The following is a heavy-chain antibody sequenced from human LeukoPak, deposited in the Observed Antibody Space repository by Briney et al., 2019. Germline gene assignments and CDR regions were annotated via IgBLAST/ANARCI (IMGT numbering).Heavy chain of an antibody. J-gene: IGHJ3*02. CDR3: ARGASQWDAFDI. CDR1: GFTFSSYS. D-gene: IGHD4/OR15-4a*01. V-gene: IGHV3-48*01. Sequence: GGSLRLSCAASGFTFSSYSMNWVRQAPGKGLEWVSYISSSSSTIYYADSVKGRFAISRDNAKNSLYLQMNSLRAEDTAVYYCARGASQWDAFDIWGQGTMVTVSS. CDR2: ISSSSSTI.